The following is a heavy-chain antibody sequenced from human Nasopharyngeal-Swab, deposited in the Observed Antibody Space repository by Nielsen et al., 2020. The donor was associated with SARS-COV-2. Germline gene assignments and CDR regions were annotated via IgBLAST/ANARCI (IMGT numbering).Heavy chain of an antibody. CDR3: ARQGVPIRGWFKDYDRTAYEY. J-gene: IGHJ4*02. V-gene: IGHV4-34*01. CDR2: ISRSGRT. D-gene: IGHD3-22*01. Sequence: SETLSLTCAVYGGSFSGYYWSWIRQSPGKGLEWIGEISRSGRTNYNPSLNSRVTISLETSKNQFSLKVTSVTAADTAVYYCARQGVPIRGWFKDYDRTAYEYWGQGTLVTVSS. CDR1: GGSFSGYY.